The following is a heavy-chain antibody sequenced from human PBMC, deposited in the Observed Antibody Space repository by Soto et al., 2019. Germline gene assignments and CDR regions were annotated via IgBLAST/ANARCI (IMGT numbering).Heavy chain of an antibody. V-gene: IGHV3-74*01. D-gene: IGHD4-17*01. Sequence: EVQLVESGGGLVQPGGSLRLSCAASGFTFSSYWMHWVRQAPGKGLVWVSRIKSDGSSTSYADSVKGRFTISRDNAKNTQYLPMDSLRAEDTAVYYCTRGAYGDYVFVWGQGTLVTVSS. CDR1: GFTFSSYW. J-gene: IGHJ4*02. CDR2: IKSDGSST. CDR3: TRGAYGDYVFV.